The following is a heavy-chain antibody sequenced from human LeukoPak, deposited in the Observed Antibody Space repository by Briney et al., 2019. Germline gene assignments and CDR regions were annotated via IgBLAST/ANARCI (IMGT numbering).Heavy chain of an antibody. CDR1: GFTVTTKS. V-gene: IGHV3-53*01. CDR3: ASARESCIGSTCYEYFHH. D-gene: IGHD2-2*01. J-gene: IGHJ1*01. CDR2: YYSPGST. Sequence: GSLRLSCAASGFTVTTKSMAWVRQAPGRGLEWVSVYYSPGSTYYADSVHGRFTISRDNSLNTLFLQMNSLRVEDTAVYYCASARESCIGSTCYEYFHHWGQGTPLTVSS.